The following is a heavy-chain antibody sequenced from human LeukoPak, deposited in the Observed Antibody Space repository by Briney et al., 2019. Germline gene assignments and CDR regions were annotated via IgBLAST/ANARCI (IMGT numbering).Heavy chain of an antibody. V-gene: IGHV1-69*01. CDR1: GGTFSSYA. D-gene: IGHD1-26*01. Sequence: GSSVKVSCKASGGTFSSYAISWVRQAPGQGLEWMGGIIPIFGIANYAQKFQGRVTITADESTSTAYMELSSLRSEDTAVYYCARDLDYSGSYSNAFDIWGQGTMVTVSS. J-gene: IGHJ3*02. CDR2: IIPIFGIA. CDR3: ARDLDYSGSYSNAFDI.